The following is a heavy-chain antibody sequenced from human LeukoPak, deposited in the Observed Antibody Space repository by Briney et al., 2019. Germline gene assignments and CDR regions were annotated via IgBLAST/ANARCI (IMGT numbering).Heavy chain of an antibody. CDR1: GFTVSGNY. CDR3: ARDGSASDAFDI. Sequence: PGGSLRLSCAASGFTVSGNYMSWVRQAPGKGLEWVSLIYSAGSTHYADSVKGRFTISRDNSKNTLFLQMNSLRAEDTAVYYCARDGSASDAFDIWGQGTMVTVSS. D-gene: IGHD5-12*01. V-gene: IGHV3-53*01. CDR2: IYSAGST. J-gene: IGHJ3*02.